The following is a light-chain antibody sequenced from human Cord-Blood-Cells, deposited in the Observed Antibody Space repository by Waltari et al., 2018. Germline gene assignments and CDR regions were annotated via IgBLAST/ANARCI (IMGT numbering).Light chain of an antibody. CDR3: QQYYSTPPYT. Sequence: DIVMTQSPDSLAVPLGERATIHCKSSPRVLYSSNNKNYLAWYQQKPGQPPKLLIYWASTRESGVPDRFSGSGSGTDFTLTISSLQAEDVAVYYCQQYYSTPPYTFGQGTKLEIK. V-gene: IGKV4-1*01. CDR1: PRVLYSSNNKNY. CDR2: WAS. J-gene: IGKJ2*01.